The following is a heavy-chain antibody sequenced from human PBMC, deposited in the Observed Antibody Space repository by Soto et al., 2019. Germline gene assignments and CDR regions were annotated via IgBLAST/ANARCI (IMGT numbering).Heavy chain of an antibody. CDR3: ARSCSSITCQTSGFDP. V-gene: IGHV3-7*04. Sequence: PGGSLRLSCAASGFTFSSYWMSWVRQAPGKGLEWVANVNQDGSEEFYVDSVKGRFTVFRDNAKNSLYLQMHSLRAEDTAFYYCARSCSSITCQTSGFDPWGQGTLVTVSS. J-gene: IGHJ5*02. D-gene: IGHD2-2*01. CDR1: GFTFSSYW. CDR2: VNQDGSEE.